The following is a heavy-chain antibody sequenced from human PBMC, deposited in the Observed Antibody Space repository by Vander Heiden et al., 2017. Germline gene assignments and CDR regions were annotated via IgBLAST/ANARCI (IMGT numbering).Heavy chain of an antibody. Sequence: QVTLKESGPVLVKPTETLTLTCTVSGFSLNNARMGVSWIRQPPGKALEWLAHIFSNDEKSYITSLKSRLTISKDTSKSQVVLTMTNMDPEDTATYYCARITNCSGGSCYSGAFDYWGQGTLVTVSS. CDR3: ARITNCSGGSCYSGAFDY. CDR2: IFSNDEK. D-gene: IGHD2-15*01. CDR1: GFSLNNARMG. V-gene: IGHV2-26*01. J-gene: IGHJ4*02.